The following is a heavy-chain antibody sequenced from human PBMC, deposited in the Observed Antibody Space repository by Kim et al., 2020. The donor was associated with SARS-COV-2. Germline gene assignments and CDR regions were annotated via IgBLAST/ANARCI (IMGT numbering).Heavy chain of an antibody. CDR2: IYYSGST. D-gene: IGHD5-12*01. CDR1: GGSISSYY. J-gene: IGHJ6*02. Sequence: SETLSLTCTVSGGSISSYYWSWIRQPPGKGLEWIGYIYYSGSTNYNPSLKSRVTISVDTSKNQFSLKLSSVTAADTAVYYCARVGGYSGYDYYYYGMDVWGQGTPVTVSS. V-gene: IGHV4-59*01. CDR3: ARVGGYSGYDYYYYGMDV.